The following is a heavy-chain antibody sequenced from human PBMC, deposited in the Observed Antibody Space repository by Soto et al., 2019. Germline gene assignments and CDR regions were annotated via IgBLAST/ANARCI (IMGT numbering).Heavy chain of an antibody. CDR3: ATARDGSGSYYFDC. J-gene: IGHJ4*02. D-gene: IGHD3-10*01. CDR1: GYTFTSYY. V-gene: IGHV1-46*01. Sequence: QVQLVQSGAEVKKPGASVKVSCKASGYTFTSYYMHWVGLAPGQGLEWMGIINPSGGSTSYAQKCQGRVTMTRDTSTSTVYMEPSSLRSEETAVYYCATARDGSGSYYFDCWGQGTLVTVSS. CDR2: INPSGGST.